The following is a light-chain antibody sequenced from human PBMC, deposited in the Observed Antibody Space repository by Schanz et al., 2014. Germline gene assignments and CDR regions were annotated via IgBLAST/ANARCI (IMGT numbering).Light chain of an antibody. Sequence: EIVMTQSPATLSVSPGERATLSCRASQSVNINLAWYQQKPGQAPRLLIYGASSRATGIPDRFSGSGSGTDFTLTISRLETEDFAVYYGVLYGSSSRTFGQGTKVEIK. V-gene: IGKV3-20*01. CDR3: VLYGSSSRT. J-gene: IGKJ1*01. CDR2: GAS. CDR1: QSVNIN.